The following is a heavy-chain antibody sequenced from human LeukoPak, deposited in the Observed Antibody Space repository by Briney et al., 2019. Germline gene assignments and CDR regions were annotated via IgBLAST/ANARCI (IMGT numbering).Heavy chain of an antibody. CDR3: ARAVSGWPPRDY. V-gene: IGHV3-21*01. J-gene: IGHJ4*02. CDR2: ISSSSSYI. CDR1: GFTFSSYS. D-gene: IGHD6-19*01. Sequence: GGSLRLSCAASGFTFSSYSMNWVRQAPGKGLEWVSSISSSSSYIYYADSVKGRFTNSRDNAKNSLYLQMNSLRAEDTAVYYCARAVSGWPPRDYWGQGTLVTVSS.